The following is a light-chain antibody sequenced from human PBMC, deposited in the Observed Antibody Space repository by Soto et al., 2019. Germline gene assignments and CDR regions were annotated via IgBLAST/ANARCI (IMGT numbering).Light chain of an antibody. CDR1: QSVLYSSNNKNY. J-gene: IGKJ1*01. CDR2: WGF. CDR3: HQYYGSPPRT. Sequence: DIVMTQSPDSLAVSLCERATISCKSSQSVLYSSNNKNYLAWYQQKPGQSPKLLISWGFIRESGVPDRFSGSVSGTDFTLAISSLQAEDVAVYYCHQYYGSPPRTFGEGTKVEIK. V-gene: IGKV4-1*01.